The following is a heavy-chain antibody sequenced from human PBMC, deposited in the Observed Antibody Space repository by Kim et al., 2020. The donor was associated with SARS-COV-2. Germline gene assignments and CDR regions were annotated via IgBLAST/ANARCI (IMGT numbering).Heavy chain of an antibody. CDR3: TRLDSGSYKFDY. D-gene: IGHD1-26*01. Sequence: GGSLRLSCAASGFTFSDSAIHWVRQASGKGLQWVGRIKNKANSYATAYAASVKGRFTISRDDSKNTAYLQMNSLKTEDTGLYYCTRLDSGSYKFDYWGQG. CDR1: GFTFSDSA. CDR2: IKNKANSYAT. J-gene: IGHJ4*02. V-gene: IGHV3-73*01.